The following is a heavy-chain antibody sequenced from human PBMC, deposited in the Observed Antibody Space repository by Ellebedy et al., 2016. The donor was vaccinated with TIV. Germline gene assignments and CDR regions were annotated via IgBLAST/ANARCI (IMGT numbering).Heavy chain of an antibody. CDR2: ISGDTLTT. D-gene: IGHD5-24*01. CDR3: ATDMGRWLQFLGF. Sequence: GGSLRLSCAASGFTFSSYNIIWVRQAPGKGLEWISSISGDTLTTEYADSVKGRFTISRDNAKNSVYLQMKSLRAQDTAVYFCATDMGRWLQFLGFWGQGTLVTVSS. CDR1: GFTFSSYN. J-gene: IGHJ4*02. V-gene: IGHV3-48*04.